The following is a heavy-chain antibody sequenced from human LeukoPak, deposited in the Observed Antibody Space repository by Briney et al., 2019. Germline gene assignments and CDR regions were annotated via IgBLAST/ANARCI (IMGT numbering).Heavy chain of an antibody. V-gene: IGHV4-59*01. Sequence: PSETLSLTCTVSGGSISSYYWSWIRQPPGKGLEWIGYIYYSGSTNYNPSLKSRVTISVDTSKNQFSLELSSVTAADTAVYYCARVYYDSSGYPEIYYYYYMDVWGKGTTVTVSS. CDR2: IYYSGST. CDR1: GGSISSYY. J-gene: IGHJ6*03. CDR3: ARVYYDSSGYPEIYYYYYMDV. D-gene: IGHD3-22*01.